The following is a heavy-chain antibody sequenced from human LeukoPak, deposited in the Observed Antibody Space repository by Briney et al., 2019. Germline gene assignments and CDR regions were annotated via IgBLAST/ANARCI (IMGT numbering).Heavy chain of an antibody. CDR2: ISSSGSTI. V-gene: IGHV3-48*04. D-gene: IGHD5-18*01. CDR1: GFTFSSYG. Sequence: GGSLRLSCAASGFTFSSYGMSWVRQAPGKGLEWVSYISSSGSTIYYADSVKGRFTISRDNAKNSLYLQMNSLRAEDTAVYYCARGERYSYGRAAAFDIWGQGTMVTVSS. J-gene: IGHJ3*02. CDR3: ARGERYSYGRAAAFDI.